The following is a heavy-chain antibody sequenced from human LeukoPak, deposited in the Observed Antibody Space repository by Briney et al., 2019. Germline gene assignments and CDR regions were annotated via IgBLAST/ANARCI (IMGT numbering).Heavy chain of an antibody. D-gene: IGHD1-14*01. CDR3: AREAHRAPGAFDI. Sequence: GGSLRLSCAASGFTFSSYGINWVRRAPGKGLEGVSYISSSSSTIYYADSVKGRFTISRDNAKNSLYLQMNSLRAEDTAVYYCAREAHRAPGAFDIWGQGTMVTVSS. V-gene: IGHV3-48*01. CDR2: ISSSSSTI. CDR1: GFTFSSYG. J-gene: IGHJ3*02.